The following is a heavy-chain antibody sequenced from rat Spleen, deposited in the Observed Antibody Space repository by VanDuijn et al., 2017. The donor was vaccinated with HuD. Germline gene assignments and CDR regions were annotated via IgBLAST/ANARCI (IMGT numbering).Heavy chain of an antibody. D-gene: IGHD4-3*01. CDR2: ISPSGGST. J-gene: IGHJ2*01. CDR3: ARQGVRGYYFDF. Sequence: EVRLVESGGGLVQPGRSLKLSCAASGFTFSNYDMAWVRQAPTKGLEWVAFISPSGGSTYYRDSVKGRFTVSRDNAKSTLYLQMDSLRSEDTATYYCARQGVRGYYFDFWGQGVMVSVSS. CDR1: GFTFSNYD. V-gene: IGHV5-25*01.